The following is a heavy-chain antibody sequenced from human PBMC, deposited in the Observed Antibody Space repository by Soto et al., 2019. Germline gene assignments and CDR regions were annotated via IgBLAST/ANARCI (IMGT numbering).Heavy chain of an antibody. Sequence: PSETLSLTCSVSGGFLSSSNYYWSWIRQPPGKGLEWIGYIYHSGSTNYNPSLKSRATISVDTSKNQFSLKVNSVNAADAAVYYCARGALRFLGNRLDPWGQGTRVTVYS. CDR1: GGFLSSSNYY. J-gene: IGHJ5*02. CDR3: ARGALRFLGNRLDP. CDR2: IYHSGST. V-gene: IGHV4-61*01. D-gene: IGHD3-3*01.